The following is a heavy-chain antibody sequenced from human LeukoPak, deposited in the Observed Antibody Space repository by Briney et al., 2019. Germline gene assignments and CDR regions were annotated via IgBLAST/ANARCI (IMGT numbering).Heavy chain of an antibody. J-gene: IGHJ2*01. CDR2: IYYSGST. CDR3: ARIEGYSYGLSYWYFDL. CDR1: GGSISSYY. Sequence: PSETLSLTCTVSGGSISSYYWSWIRQPPGKGLEWIGYIYYSGSTNYNPSLKSRVTISVDTSKNQFSLKLSSVTAADTAVYYCARIEGYSYGLSYWYFDLWGRGTLVTVSS. D-gene: IGHD5-18*01. V-gene: IGHV4-59*01.